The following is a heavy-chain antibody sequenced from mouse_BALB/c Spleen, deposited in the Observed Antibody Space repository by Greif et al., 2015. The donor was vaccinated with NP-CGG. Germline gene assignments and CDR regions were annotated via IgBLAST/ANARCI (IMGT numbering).Heavy chain of an antibody. D-gene: IGHD2-2*01. V-gene: IGHV1-9*01. CDR1: GYTFSSYW. J-gene: IGHJ3*01. Sequence: QVQLQQSGAELMKPGASVKISCKATGYTFSSYWIEWVKQRPGHGLEWIGEILPGSGSTNYNEKFKGKATFTADTSSNTACMQLSSLTSEDSAVYYCASKEGYGHWFACWGQGTLVTVSA. CDR2: ILPGSGST. CDR3: ASKEGYGHWFAC.